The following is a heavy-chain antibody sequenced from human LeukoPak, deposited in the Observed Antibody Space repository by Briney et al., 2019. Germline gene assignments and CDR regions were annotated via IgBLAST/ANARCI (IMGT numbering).Heavy chain of an antibody. CDR3: CGTEGSGLYYYYSCMDF. CDR2: INPNSGDT. V-gene: IGHV1-2*02. Sequence: ASVKVSCKASGYTFAGYSIHWVRQAPGQGPEWMGWINPNSGDTNFAQKFQGRVTMTRDTSTSTAYMELSRLRSDDTAVYYCCGTEGSGLYYYYSCMDFWGQGTTVTVSS. CDR1: GYTFAGYS. J-gene: IGHJ6*02. D-gene: IGHD3-10*01.